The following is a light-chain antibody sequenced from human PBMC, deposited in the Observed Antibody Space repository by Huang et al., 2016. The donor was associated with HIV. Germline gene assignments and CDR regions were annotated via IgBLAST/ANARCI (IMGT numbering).Light chain of an antibody. J-gene: IGKJ2*01. V-gene: IGKV1-33*01. Sequence: DIQLTRSPSSLSAFVGDRVTITCQASQDGNIYLNWYQHKLGKAPKLLIYDASNLAAGVPSRFSGGGSGTDFTFTISSLQPEDIATYYCQQYDNPPYTFGQGTKLEMK. CDR1: QDGNIY. CDR2: DAS. CDR3: QQYDNPPYT.